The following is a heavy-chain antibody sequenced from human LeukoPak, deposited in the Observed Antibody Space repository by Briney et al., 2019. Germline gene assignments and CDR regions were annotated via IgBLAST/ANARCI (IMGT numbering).Heavy chain of an antibody. D-gene: IGHD3-10*01. J-gene: IGHJ6*03. CDR2: ISGSGGST. CDR1: GFTSNNYA. V-gene: IGHV3-23*01. CDR3: AKPKESYYYYYYMDV. Sequence: GGSLRLSCAASGFTSNNYAMNWVRQAPGKGLEWVSGISGSGGSTYYADSVKGRFTISRDNSKNTLYLQMNSLRAEDTAVYYCAKPKESYYYYYYMDVWGKGTTVTVSS.